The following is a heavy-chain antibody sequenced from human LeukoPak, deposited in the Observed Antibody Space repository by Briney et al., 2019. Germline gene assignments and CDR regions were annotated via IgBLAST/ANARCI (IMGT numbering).Heavy chain of an antibody. V-gene: IGHV1-2*04. J-gene: IGHJ6*02. CDR1: GYTFTGYY. Sequence: ASVKVSCKASGYTFTGYYMHWVRQAPGQGLEWMGWINPNSGGTNYAQKFQGWVTMTRGTSISTAYMELSRLRSDDTAVYYCARALASGYDYGNYYYGMDVWGQGTTVTVSS. CDR3: ARALASGYDYGNYYYGMDV. CDR2: INPNSGGT. D-gene: IGHD5-12*01.